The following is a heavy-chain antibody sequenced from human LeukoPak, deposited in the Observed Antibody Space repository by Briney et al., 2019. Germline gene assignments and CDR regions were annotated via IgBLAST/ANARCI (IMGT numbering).Heavy chain of an antibody. Sequence: GGSLRLSCAASGFTFNNYGIHWVRQAPGKGLEWVAVISFDGSHKYYADSVKGRFTIARDNSKKTLYLQMNSLRAEDTAAYYCAKAPRLTTVTYIAYWGQGTLVTVSS. V-gene: IGHV3-30*18. CDR3: AKAPRLTTVTYIAY. CDR2: ISFDGSHK. D-gene: IGHD4-17*01. CDR1: GFTFNNYG. J-gene: IGHJ4*02.